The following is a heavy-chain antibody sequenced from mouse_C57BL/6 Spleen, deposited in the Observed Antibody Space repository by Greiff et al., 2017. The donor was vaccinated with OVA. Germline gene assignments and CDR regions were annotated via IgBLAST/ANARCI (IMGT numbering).Heavy chain of an antibody. Sequence: VKLQESGAELVKPGASVKLSCKASGYTFTEYTIHWVKQRSGQGLEWIGWFYPGSGSIKYNEKFKDKATLTADKSSSTVYMELSRLTSEDSAVYFCARHGIHYYGSSYDYAMDYWGQGTSVTVSS. J-gene: IGHJ4*01. V-gene: IGHV1-62-2*01. CDR2: FYPGSGSI. CDR3: ARHGIHYYGSSYDYAMDY. CDR1: GYTFTEYT. D-gene: IGHD1-1*01.